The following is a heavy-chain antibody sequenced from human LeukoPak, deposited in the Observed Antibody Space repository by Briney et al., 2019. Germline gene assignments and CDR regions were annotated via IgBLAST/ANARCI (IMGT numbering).Heavy chain of an antibody. CDR1: GGSISSYY. D-gene: IGHD2-2*01. CDR2: IYTSGST. Sequence: PSETLSLTCTVSGGSISSYYWSWIRQPAGKGLEWIGRIYTSGSTNYNPSLKSRVTMSVDTSKNQFSLKLSSVTAADTAVYYCARVIVVVPIGVYHYYAMDVWGQGTTVTVSS. V-gene: IGHV4-4*07. J-gene: IGHJ6*02. CDR3: ARVIVVVPIGVYHYYAMDV.